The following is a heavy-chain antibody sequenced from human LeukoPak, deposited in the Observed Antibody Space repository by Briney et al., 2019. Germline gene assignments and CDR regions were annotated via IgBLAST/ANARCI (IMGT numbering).Heavy chain of an antibody. D-gene: IGHD3-3*01. Sequence: PSETLSLTCAVSGGSISSGGYSWSWIRQPPGKGLEWIGYIYHSGSTYYNPSLKSRVTISVDRSKNQFSLKLSSVTAADTAVYYCARALTYYDFWSGLRGAFDIWGQGTMVTVSS. J-gene: IGHJ3*02. CDR3: ARALTYYDFWSGLRGAFDI. CDR1: GGSISSGGYS. CDR2: IYHSGST. V-gene: IGHV4-30-2*01.